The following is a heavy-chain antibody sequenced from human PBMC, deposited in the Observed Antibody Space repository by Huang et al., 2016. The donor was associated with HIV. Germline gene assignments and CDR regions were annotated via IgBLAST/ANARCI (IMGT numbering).Heavy chain of an antibody. D-gene: IGHD3-22*01. Sequence: EVQLVESGGGLVQPGGSLRLSCAASGFSISSYWMHWVRQAPGTGRVGVARINRDGSSTSYAESVKGRFTISRDNAKNTLYLQMNSLRAEDTAVYYCARDPRIQSWLNFFDYWGQGTLVSVSS. CDR2: INRDGSST. CDR1: GFSISSYW. CDR3: ARDPRIQSWLNFFDY. J-gene: IGHJ4*02. V-gene: IGHV3-74*01.